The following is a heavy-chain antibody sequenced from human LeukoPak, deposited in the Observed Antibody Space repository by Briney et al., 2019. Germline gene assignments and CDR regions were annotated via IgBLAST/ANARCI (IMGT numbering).Heavy chain of an antibody. CDR2: IYYSGST. Sequence: KSSETLSLTCTVSGGSISSYYWSWIRQPPGKGLEWIGYIYYSGSTDYNPSLKSRVTISVDTSKNQFSLKLSSVTAADTAVYYCARDRGRTAMASYYYYGMDVWGQGTTVTVSS. V-gene: IGHV4-59*01. CDR1: GGSISSYY. CDR3: ARDRGRTAMASYYYYGMDV. D-gene: IGHD5-18*01. J-gene: IGHJ6*02.